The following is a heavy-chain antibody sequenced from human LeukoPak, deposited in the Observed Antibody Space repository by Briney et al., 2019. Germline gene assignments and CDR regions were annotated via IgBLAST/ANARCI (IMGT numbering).Heavy chain of an antibody. CDR1: GFSFNKYG. D-gene: IGHD3-16*01. CDR3: VRDQGGAVSY. CDR2: IRYDGSNK. J-gene: IGHJ4*02. Sequence: PGGSLRLSCAASGFSFNKYGMHWVRQAPGKGLEWVAFIRYDGSNKYYADSVKGRFTISRDNSKNSMFLQMNSLRAEDTAVYYCVRDQGGAVSYWGQGTLVTVSS. V-gene: IGHV3-30*02.